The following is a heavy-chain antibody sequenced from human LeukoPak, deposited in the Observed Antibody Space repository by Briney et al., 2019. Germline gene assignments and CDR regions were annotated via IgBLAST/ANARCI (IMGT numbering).Heavy chain of an antibody. CDR1: GFTFGSYE. J-gene: IGHJ4*02. V-gene: IGHV3-48*03. D-gene: IGHD3-10*01. Sequence: GGSLRLSCEASGFTFGSYEMTWVRQAPGKGLEWLSYISTSGSIIVYADSVRGRFTVSRDNAKNSLYLQMNSLRAEDTAVYYCARDTMVRGVYFDYWGQGTLVTVSS. CDR2: ISTSGSII. CDR3: ARDTMVRGVYFDY.